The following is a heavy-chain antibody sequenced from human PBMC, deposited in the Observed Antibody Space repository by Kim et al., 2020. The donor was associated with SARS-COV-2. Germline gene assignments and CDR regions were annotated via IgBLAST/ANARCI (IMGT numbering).Heavy chain of an antibody. CDR2: INNNTGNP. J-gene: IGHJ4*02. D-gene: IGHD3-16*02. Sequence: ASVKVSCKASGYTFTNFTLNWVRQAPGQGLEWMGWINNNTGNPTYAQGFTGRLVFSLDTSVNTTYLQISSLKAEDTAVYYCARDGAFGGVIVRSEYWGQGTLVTVSS. CDR1: GYTFTNFT. CDR3: ARDGAFGGVIVRSEY. V-gene: IGHV7-4-1*02.